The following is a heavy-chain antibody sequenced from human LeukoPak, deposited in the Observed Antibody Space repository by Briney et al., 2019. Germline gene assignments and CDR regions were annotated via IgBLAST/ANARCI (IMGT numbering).Heavy chain of an antibody. J-gene: IGHJ4*02. CDR2: ISYDGSNK. V-gene: IGHV3-30*18. Sequence: PGRSLRLSCAASGFTFSSYGMHWVRQAPGKGLERVAVISYDGSNKYYADSVKGRFTISRDNSKNTLYLQMNSLRAEDTAVYYCAKSSGWYFDYWGQGTLVTVSS. D-gene: IGHD6-19*01. CDR3: AKSSGWYFDY. CDR1: GFTFSSYG.